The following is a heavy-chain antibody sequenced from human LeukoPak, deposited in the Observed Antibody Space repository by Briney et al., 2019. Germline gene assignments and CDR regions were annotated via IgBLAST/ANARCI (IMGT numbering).Heavy chain of an antibody. J-gene: IGHJ3*02. CDR2: INPSGGST. Sequence: ASMKVSCKASGYTFTSYYMHWVRQAPGQGLEWMGIINPSGGSTSYAQKFQGRVTMTRDTSTSTVYMELSSLRSEDTAVYYCARDQNFPRRDILTGGDAFDIWGQGTMVTVSS. CDR1: GYTFTSYY. D-gene: IGHD3-9*01. V-gene: IGHV1-46*01. CDR3: ARDQNFPRRDILTGGDAFDI.